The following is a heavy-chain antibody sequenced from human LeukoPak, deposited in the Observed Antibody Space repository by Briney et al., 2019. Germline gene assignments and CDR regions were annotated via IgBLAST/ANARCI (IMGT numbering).Heavy chain of an antibody. J-gene: IGHJ4*02. Sequence: GESLKISCKGFGYTFTQYWIGWVRQMPGKGLEWMATIYPGDSDIRYSPSFQGQVTISADKSISTAYLQWSTLQASDTAMYYCARHPDYWGQGTLVTVSS. V-gene: IGHV5-51*01. CDR3: ARHPDY. CDR2: IYPGDSDI. CDR1: GYTFTQYW.